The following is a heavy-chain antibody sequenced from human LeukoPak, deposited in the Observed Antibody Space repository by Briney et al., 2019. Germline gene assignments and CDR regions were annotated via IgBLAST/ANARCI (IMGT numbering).Heavy chain of an antibody. Sequence: GGSLRLSCAASGFTFSSYAMSWVRQAPGKGLEWDSAISGSGGSTYYADSVKGRFTISRDNSKNTLYLQMNSLRAEDTAVYYCAKDRRYCSSTSCYTAPIGYWGQGTLVTVSS. V-gene: IGHV3-23*01. CDR2: ISGSGGST. D-gene: IGHD2-2*02. CDR1: GFTFSSYA. CDR3: AKDRRYCSSTSCYTAPIGY. J-gene: IGHJ4*02.